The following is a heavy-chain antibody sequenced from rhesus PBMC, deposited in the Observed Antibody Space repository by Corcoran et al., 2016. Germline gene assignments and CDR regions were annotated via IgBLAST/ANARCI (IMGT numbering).Heavy chain of an antibody. CDR3: ERYLTWAIDY. V-gene: IGHV4-147*01. Sequence: QLQLQESGPGRLKPSETLSLTCTVPGGSISINFWSWIRQPPGKGLEWIGYIHGDSGATGYNPSLASRVTISRDTSKDQFSLRLNSVTAADTAVYYCERYLTWAIDYWGQGVMVTVTS. CDR2: IHGDSGAT. J-gene: IGHJ4*01. CDR1: GGSISINF. D-gene: IGHD1-38*01.